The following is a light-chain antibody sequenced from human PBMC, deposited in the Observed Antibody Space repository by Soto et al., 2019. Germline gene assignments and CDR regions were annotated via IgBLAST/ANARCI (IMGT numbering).Light chain of an antibody. V-gene: IGLV7-46*01. CDR3: LLSYSGVVV. CDR1: TGPVTSGHY. J-gene: IGLJ2*01. CDR2: DTS. Sequence: QAVVTQEPSLTVSPGGTVTLTCGSSTGPVTSGHYPFWFQQRPGQAPRTLISDTSNRHSWTPARFSGSLLGGKAALTLSGAQPEDEAYYYCLLSYSGVVVFGGGTQLTVL.